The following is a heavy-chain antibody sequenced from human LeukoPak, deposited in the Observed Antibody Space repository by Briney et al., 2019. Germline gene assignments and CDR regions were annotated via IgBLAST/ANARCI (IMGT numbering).Heavy chain of an antibody. CDR1: GFTFSSYA. CDR2: ISGSGGST. J-gene: IGHJ4*02. V-gene: IGHV3-23*01. Sequence: PGGSLRLSCAASGFTFSSYAMSWVRQAPGKGLEWVSAISGSGGSTYYADSVKGRFTISRDNSKNTLYLQMNGLRAEDTAVYYCAKDRKLGTYFDYWGQGTLVTVSS. D-gene: IGHD7-27*01. CDR3: AKDRKLGTYFDY.